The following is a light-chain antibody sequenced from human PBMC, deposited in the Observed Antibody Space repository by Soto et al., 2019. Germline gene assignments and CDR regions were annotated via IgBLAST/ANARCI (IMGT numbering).Light chain of an antibody. J-gene: IGLJ2*01. CDR1: SSDVGSYNL. Sequence: QSVLTQPASVSESPGQSITISCTGTSSDVGSYNLVSWYQHHPGKAPKLMIYEVRKRPSGVSNRFSGSKSGNTASLTISGLQAEDEADYYCCSYAGSSTFDVVFGGGTKLTVL. CDR2: EVR. V-gene: IGLV2-23*02. CDR3: CSYAGSSTFDVV.